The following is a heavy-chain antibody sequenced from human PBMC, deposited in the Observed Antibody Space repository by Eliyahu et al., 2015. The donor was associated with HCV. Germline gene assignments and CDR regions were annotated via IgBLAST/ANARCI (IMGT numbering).Heavy chain of an antibody. Sequence: EVQLAESGGGLVQRGGSLRLSCSASGFTFSKFWMSWVRQAPGKGLEWVANIKGDGSEKGYLDSLRGRFTISRDNAKNSLYLQMTNLRADDTAVYYCAREVQVLGDFDYYYFDFWGQGSLVTVSS. CDR2: IKGDGSEK. V-gene: IGHV3-7*03. D-gene: IGHD1-1*01. J-gene: IGHJ4*02. CDR1: GFTFSKFW. CDR3: AREVQVLGDFDYYYFDF.